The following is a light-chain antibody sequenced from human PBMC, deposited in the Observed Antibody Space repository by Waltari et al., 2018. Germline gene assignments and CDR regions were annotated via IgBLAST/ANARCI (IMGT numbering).Light chain of an antibody. V-gene: IGLV2-23*01. CDR2: ETT. CDR3: CAYAGSSIYV. J-gene: IGLJ1*01. CDR1: NSDVGNYNL. Sequence: QSALTQPAAVSGSPGQSITISCAGSNSDVGNYNLVSWYQQHPGEAPKLLIFETTKRPSGVSDRFSGSRSGNTASLPISGLQAEDEAEYSCCAYAGSSIYVFGSGTRVTVL.